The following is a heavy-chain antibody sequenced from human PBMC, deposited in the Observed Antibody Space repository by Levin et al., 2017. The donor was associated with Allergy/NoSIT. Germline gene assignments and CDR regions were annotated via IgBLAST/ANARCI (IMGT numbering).Heavy chain of an antibody. V-gene: IGHV4-59*01. Sequence: SSQTLSLTCTVSGGSISSSYWSWIRQPPGKGLEWIGYIYYSGSTNYNPSLKSRVTISVDTSKNQFSLKLSSVTAADTAVYYCARVYYDFWSGYQGAEYFQHWGQGTLVTVSS. CDR3: ARVYYDFWSGYQGAEYFQH. D-gene: IGHD3-3*01. CDR1: GGSISSSY. CDR2: IYYSGST. J-gene: IGHJ1*01.